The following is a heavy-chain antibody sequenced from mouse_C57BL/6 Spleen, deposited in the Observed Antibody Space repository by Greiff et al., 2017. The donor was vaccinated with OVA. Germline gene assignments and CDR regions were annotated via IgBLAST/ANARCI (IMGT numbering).Heavy chain of an antibody. CDR3: TREGTAQATSAWFAY. V-gene: IGHV5-9-1*02. CDR2: ISSGGDYI. D-gene: IGHD3-2*02. Sequence: EVQRVESGEGLVKPGGSLKLSCAASGFTFSSYAMSWVRQTPEKRLEWVAYISSGGDYIYYADTVKGRFTITRDNARNTLYLQMSSLKSEDTAMYYCTREGTAQATSAWFAYWGQGTLVTVSA. CDR1: GFTFSSYA. J-gene: IGHJ3*01.